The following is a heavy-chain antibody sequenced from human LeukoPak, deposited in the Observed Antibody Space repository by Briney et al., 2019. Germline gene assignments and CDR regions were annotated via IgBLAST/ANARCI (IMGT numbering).Heavy chain of an antibody. CDR2: ISSVSSTI. D-gene: IGHD2-15*01. CDR1: GFIFSSYS. J-gene: IGHJ4*02. Sequence: GGSLRLSCAASGFIFSSYSMNWVRQAPGKGLEWISFISSVSSTIFYADSVKGRFNISRDNVKNSLYLQMNGLRAEDTAVYYCARVHGGYPFDQWGQGTLVTVSS. V-gene: IGHV3-48*01. CDR3: ARVHGGYPFDQ.